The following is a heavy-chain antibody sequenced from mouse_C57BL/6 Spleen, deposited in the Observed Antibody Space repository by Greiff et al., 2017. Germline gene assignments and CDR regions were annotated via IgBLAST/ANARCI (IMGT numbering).Heavy chain of an antibody. J-gene: IGHJ3*01. CDR1: GYTFTDYY. CDR3: ARGDYDYVAY. CDR2: IYPGSGNT. V-gene: IGHV1-76*01. Sequence: QVQLQQSGAELVRPGASVKLSCKASGYTFTDYYINWVKQRPGQGLEWIARIYPGSGNTYYNEKFKGKATLTAEKSSSTAYMQLSSLTSEDSAVYSCARGDYDYVAYWGQGTLVTVSA. D-gene: IGHD2-4*01.